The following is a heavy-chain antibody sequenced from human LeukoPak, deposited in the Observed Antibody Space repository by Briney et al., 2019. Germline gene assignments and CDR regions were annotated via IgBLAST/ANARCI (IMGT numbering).Heavy chain of an antibody. J-gene: IGHJ4*02. CDR3: VREPPRELVLFDG. CDR1: GFAFSNYW. V-gene: IGHV3-74*01. Sequence: GGSLRLSCAASGFAFSNYWMHWVRQAPGKGLVWVSHIYSDGGTTNYADSVKGRFTISRDNARNTLYLQMNSLRVEDTAVYYCVREPPRELVLFDGWGQGTLVTVSS. CDR2: IYSDGGTT. D-gene: IGHD6-6*01.